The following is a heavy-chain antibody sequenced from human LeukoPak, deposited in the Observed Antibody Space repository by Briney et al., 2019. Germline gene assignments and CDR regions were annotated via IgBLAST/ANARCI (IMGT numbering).Heavy chain of an antibody. J-gene: IGHJ3*02. CDR2: INHGGST. CDR3: ARSLQGQQLGKRVVAFDI. CDR1: GGSFSGYY. Sequence: SETLSLTCAVYGGSFSGYYWSWIRQPPGKGLEWIGEINHGGSTNYNPSLKSRVTISVDTSKNQFSLKLSSVTAADTAVYYCARSLQGQQLGKRVVAFDIWGQGTMVTVSS. D-gene: IGHD6-13*01. V-gene: IGHV4-34*01.